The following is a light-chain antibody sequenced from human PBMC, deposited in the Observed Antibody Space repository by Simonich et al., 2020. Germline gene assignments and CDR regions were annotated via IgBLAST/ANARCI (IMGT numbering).Light chain of an antibody. CDR1: SSDVGGYNY. Sequence: QSDLPQPPSASGSPGQSVTISCTGTSSDVGGYNYVSWYQQHPGKAPKLMIYEVSKRTSGVPYRFSGSKSGNTAALPISGLQAEDEADYYCCSYAGSYTLVFGGGTKLTVL. J-gene: IGLJ2*01. V-gene: IGLV2-8*01. CDR2: EVS. CDR3: CSYAGSYTLV.